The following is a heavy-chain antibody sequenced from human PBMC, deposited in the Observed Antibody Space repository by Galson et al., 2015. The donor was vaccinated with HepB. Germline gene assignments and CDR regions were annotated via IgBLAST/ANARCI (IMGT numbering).Heavy chain of an antibody. CDR1: GYTFTSYD. CDR2: MNPNSGNT. J-gene: IGHJ6*03. CDR3: ARRIYYDFWSGYYTGSGDYYYMDV. D-gene: IGHD3-3*01. V-gene: IGHV1-8*01. Sequence: CKASGYTFTSYDINWVRQATGQGLEWMGWMNPNSGNTGYAQKFQGRVTMTRNTSISTAYMELSSLRSEDTAVYYCARRIYYDFWSGYYTGSGDYYYMDVWGKGTTVTVSS.